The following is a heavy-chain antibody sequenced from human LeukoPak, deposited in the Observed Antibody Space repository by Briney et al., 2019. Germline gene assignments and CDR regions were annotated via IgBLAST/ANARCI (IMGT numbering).Heavy chain of an antibody. J-gene: IGHJ4*02. Sequence: GASVKVSCKATGYTFNNYYMHWVRQAPGQGLEWMGIINPSGGSTNYAQKFQGRVTVTRDTSTSTVHLDLNSLRSEDTAVYYCVADEGGGGKSVGWGQGTLVTVSS. CDR2: INPSGGST. CDR1: GYTFNNYY. V-gene: IGHV1-46*02. D-gene: IGHD4-23*01. CDR3: VADEGGGGKSVG.